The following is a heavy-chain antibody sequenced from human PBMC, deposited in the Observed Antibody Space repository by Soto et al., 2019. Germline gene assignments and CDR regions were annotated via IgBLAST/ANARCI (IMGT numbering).Heavy chain of an antibody. CDR2: IYYSGST. D-gene: IGHD3-10*01. CDR1: GGSISSSSYY. V-gene: IGHV4-39*01. J-gene: IGHJ4*02. CDR3: ARRGSGSYSDY. Sequence: QLQLQESGPGLVKPSETLSLTCTVSGGSISSSSYYWGWIRQPPGKGLEWIGSIYYSGSTYYNPSLKRRVTISVDTSKNQFSLKLSSLTAADTAVYYCARRGSGSYSDYWGQGTLVTVSS.